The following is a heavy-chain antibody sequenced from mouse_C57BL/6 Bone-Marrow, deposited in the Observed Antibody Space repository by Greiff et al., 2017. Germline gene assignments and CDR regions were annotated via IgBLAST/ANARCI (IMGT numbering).Heavy chain of an antibody. CDR3: ARFGLTTLYAMDY. D-gene: IGHD2-13*01. Sequence: QVQLQQPGTELVKPGASVKLSCKASGYTFTSYWMHWVKQRPGQGLEWIGNINPSNGGTNYNEKFKSKATLTVDKSSSTAYMQLSSLTSEDAAVYYCARFGLTTLYAMDYWGQGTSVTVSS. CDR2: INPSNGGT. CDR1: GYTFTSYW. J-gene: IGHJ4*01. V-gene: IGHV1-53*01.